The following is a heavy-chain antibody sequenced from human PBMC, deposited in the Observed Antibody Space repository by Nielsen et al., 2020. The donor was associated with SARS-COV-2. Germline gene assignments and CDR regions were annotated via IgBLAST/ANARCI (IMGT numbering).Heavy chain of an antibody. CDR3: SRGYYDFWSGYYSALGTTDLYGMDV. CDR2: IRSKANSYAT. J-gene: IGHJ6*02. D-gene: IGHD3-3*01. Sequence: VRQMPGKGLEWVGRIRSKANSYATAYAASVRGRFTISRDDSKNTAYLQMNSLKTEDTAVYYCSRGYYDFWSGYYSALGTTDLYGMDVWGQGTTVTVSS. V-gene: IGHV3-73*01.